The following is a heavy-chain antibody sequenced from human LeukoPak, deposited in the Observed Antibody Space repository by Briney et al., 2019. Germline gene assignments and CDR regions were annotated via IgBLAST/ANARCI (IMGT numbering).Heavy chain of an antibody. CDR2: ISAYNGNT. V-gene: IGHV1-18*01. CDR3: ARVLVDIVVVPAAIRGDPYYYYYMDV. CDR1: GDTFNNYA. D-gene: IGHD2-2*02. J-gene: IGHJ6*03. Sequence: GASVKVSCKTSGDTFNNYAFSWVRQAPGQGLEWMGWISAYNGNTNYAQKLQGRVTMTTDTSTSTAYMELRSLRSDDTAVYYCARVLVDIVVVPAAIRGDPYYYYYMDVWGKGTTVTVSS.